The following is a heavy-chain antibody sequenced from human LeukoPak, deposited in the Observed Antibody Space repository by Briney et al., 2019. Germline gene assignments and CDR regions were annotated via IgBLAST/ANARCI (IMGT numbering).Heavy chain of an antibody. V-gene: IGHV4-59*01. Sequence: KPSETLSLTCTVSGGSISSYCWSWIRQPPGKGLEWIGFIYYSGSTNYNPSLKSRVTISVDTSKNQFSLKLSSVTAADTAVYYCARDGYYGSGSYPPKYYFDYWGQGTLVTVSS. CDR2: IYYSGST. CDR3: ARDGYYGSGSYPPKYYFDY. D-gene: IGHD3-10*01. CDR1: GGSISSYC. J-gene: IGHJ4*02.